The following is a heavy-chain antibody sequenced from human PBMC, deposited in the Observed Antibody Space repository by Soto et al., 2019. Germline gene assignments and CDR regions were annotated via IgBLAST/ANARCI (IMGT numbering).Heavy chain of an antibody. J-gene: IGHJ4*02. Sequence: SETLSLTCTVSSGSISSDGYYWNWVRQHPGKGLEWIGYIYYSGSTYSNPSLKSRVTISVDTSKNQFSLKLSSVTAADTAVYYCAASSGWRHAFDYWGQGTLVTVSS. D-gene: IGHD6-19*01. CDR3: AASSGWRHAFDY. CDR2: IYYSGST. CDR1: SGSISSDGYY. V-gene: IGHV4-31*03.